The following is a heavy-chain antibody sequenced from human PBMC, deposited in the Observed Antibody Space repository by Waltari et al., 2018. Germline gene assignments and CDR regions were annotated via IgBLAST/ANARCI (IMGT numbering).Heavy chain of an antibody. CDR2: ISGSGGST. J-gene: IGHJ4*02. D-gene: IGHD3-22*01. Sequence: VQLQQWGAGLLKPSETLSLTCAVYGGSFSGYYWSWIRQPPGKGLEWVSAISGSGGSTYYADSVKGRFTISRDNSKNTLYLQMNSLRAEDTAVYYCAPEGGDSSGYYLYYFDYWGQGTLVTVSS. CDR3: APEGGDSSGYYLYYFDY. CDR1: GGSFSGYY. V-gene: IGHV3-23*01.